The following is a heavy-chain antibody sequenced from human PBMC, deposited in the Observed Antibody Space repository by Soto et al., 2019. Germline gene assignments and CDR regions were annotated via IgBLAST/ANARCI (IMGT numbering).Heavy chain of an antibody. D-gene: IGHD2-2*01. CDR1: GFTFSSYA. CDR2: ISGSGGRT. CDR3: AKYRLVWVVVPAAITLDY. Sequence: GGSLRLSCAASGFTFSSYAMSWVRQAPGKGLEWVSAISGSGGRTYYADSVKGRFTISRDNSKNTLYLQMNSLRAEDTAVYYSAKYRLVWVVVPAAITLDYWGQGTLVTVSS. J-gene: IGHJ4*02. V-gene: IGHV3-23*01.